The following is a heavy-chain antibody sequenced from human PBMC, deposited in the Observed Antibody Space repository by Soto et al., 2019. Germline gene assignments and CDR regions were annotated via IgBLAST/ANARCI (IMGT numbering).Heavy chain of an antibody. CDR1: GYTFTGYY. CDR3: ARERIAAAGRGKASGTDV. Sequence: APADVSCEASGYTFTGYYMHWVQQAHGQGLEWMGIINPSGGSTSYAQKFQGRVNMTRDTSTSTVYMELSSLRSEDTAVYYCARERIAAAGRGKASGTDVLRQRTTVTGSS. CDR2: INPSGGST. J-gene: IGHJ6*02. V-gene: IGHV1-46*01. D-gene: IGHD6-13*01.